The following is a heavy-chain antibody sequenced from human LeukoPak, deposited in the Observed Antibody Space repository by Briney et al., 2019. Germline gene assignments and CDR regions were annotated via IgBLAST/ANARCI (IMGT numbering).Heavy chain of an antibody. CDR2: INAGNGNT. J-gene: IGHJ6*02. V-gene: IGHV1-3*01. Sequence: ASVKVSCKASGYTFTSYAMHWVRQAPGQRLEWMGWINAGNGNTKYSQKFQGRVTITRDTSASTAYMELSSLRSEDTAVYYCARDSSSGTGYYYYHYGMDVWGQGTTVTVSS. CDR1: GYTFTSYA. D-gene: IGHD6-6*01. CDR3: ARDSSSGTGYYYYHYGMDV.